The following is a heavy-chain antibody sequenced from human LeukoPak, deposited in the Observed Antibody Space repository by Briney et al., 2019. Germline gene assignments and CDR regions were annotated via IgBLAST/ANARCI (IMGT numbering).Heavy chain of an antibody. Sequence: QSGGSLRLSCTVSGFTFGDYTMSWFRRAPGKGLEWVGFIRSKAYGGTTEYAASVKGRSTISRDDSKSIAYLQMNSLQSEDTAVYYCTRNMLGIAWFDPWGQGTLVTVSS. CDR3: TRNMLGIAWFDP. CDR2: IRSKAYGGTT. V-gene: IGHV3-49*03. CDR1: GFTFGDYT. J-gene: IGHJ5*02. D-gene: IGHD7-27*01.